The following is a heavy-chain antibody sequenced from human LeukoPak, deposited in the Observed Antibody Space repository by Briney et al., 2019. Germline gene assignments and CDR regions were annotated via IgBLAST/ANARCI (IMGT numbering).Heavy chain of an antibody. CDR2: ISYDGSNK. J-gene: IGHJ4*02. V-gene: IGHV3-30*04. Sequence: PGGSLRLSCAASGFTFSSYAMHWVRQAPGKGLEWVAVISYDGSNKYYADSVKGRFTISRDNSKNTLYLQMNSLRAEGTAVYYCAAGYSSGWPFDYWGQGTLVTVSS. CDR3: AAGYSSGWPFDY. D-gene: IGHD6-19*01. CDR1: GFTFSSYA.